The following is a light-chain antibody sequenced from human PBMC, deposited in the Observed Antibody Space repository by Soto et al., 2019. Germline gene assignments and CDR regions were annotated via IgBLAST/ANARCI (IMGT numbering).Light chain of an antibody. Sequence: AIQLTQSPSSLSASVGDRVTITCRARQGISSALAWYQQKPGKAPKLLIYDASRLESGVPSRFSGSGSGTDFTLTISSLQPEDFATYYCQQFNSYSITFGQGTRLEIK. CDR3: QQFNSYSIT. CDR1: QGISSA. J-gene: IGKJ5*01. CDR2: DAS. V-gene: IGKV1-13*02.